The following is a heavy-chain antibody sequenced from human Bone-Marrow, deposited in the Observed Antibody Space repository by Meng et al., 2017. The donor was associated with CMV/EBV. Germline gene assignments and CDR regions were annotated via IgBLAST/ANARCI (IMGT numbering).Heavy chain of an antibody. V-gene: IGHV1-18*01. J-gene: IGHJ6*02. CDR2: ISAYNGNT. D-gene: IGHD3-3*01. Sequence: ASVKVSCKASGYTFTSYGISWVRQAPGQGLEWMGWISAYNGNTNYAQKLQGRVTMTTDTSTSTAYMELRSLRSDDTAVYYCARDLGYDFWSGYYIDPYYYYGMDVWGQGTTVTVSS. CDR3: ARDLGYDFWSGYYIDPYYYYGMDV. CDR1: GYTFTSYG.